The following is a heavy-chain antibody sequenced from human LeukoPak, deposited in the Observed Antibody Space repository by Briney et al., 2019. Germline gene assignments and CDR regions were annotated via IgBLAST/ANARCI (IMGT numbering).Heavy chain of an antibody. CDR1: GYTFTSYD. CDR2: MNHNSGNT. J-gene: IGHJ4*02. CDR3: ARRDYDSSGYYSNFDY. V-gene: IGHV1-8*01. Sequence: ASVKVSCKASGYTFTSYDINWVRQATGQGLEWMGWMNHNSGNTGYAQKFQGRVTMTRNTSISTAYMELSSLRSEDTAVYYCARRDYDSSGYYSNFDYWGQGTLVTVSS. D-gene: IGHD3-22*01.